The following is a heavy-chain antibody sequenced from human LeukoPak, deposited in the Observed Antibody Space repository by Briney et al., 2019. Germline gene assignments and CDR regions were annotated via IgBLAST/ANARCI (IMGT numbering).Heavy chain of an antibody. D-gene: IGHD3-16*01. CDR3: ARASVLLSADY. J-gene: IGHJ4*02. Sequence: SETLSLTCAVYGGSLSGYYWSWIRQPPGKGLEWIGEINHSGGTKYNPSLKSRVTISVDTSKNQFSLNLSSVTAADTAVYYCARASVLLSADYWGQGTLVTVSS. CDR2: INHSGGT. CDR1: GGSLSGYY. V-gene: IGHV4-34*01.